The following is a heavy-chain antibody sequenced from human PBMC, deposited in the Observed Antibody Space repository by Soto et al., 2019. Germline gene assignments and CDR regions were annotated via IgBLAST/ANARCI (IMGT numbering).Heavy chain of an antibody. J-gene: IGHJ4*02. CDR1: GFTFNNYA. Sequence: EVQLLESGGGFVQPGGSLRLSCAASGFTFNNYAMSWVRQAPGKGLEWVSTISGSGANTYYADSVKGRFTITRDNSKDTLYIQMNSLRAEDTAVYYCAKDYGSSRYFFDYWGQGTLVTVSS. CDR2: ISGSGANT. CDR3: AKDYGSSRYFFDY. V-gene: IGHV3-23*01. D-gene: IGHD6-19*01.